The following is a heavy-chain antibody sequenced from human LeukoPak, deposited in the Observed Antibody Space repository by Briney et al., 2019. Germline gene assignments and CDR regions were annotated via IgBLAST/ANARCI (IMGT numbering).Heavy chain of an antibody. Sequence: GGSLRLSCAASGFTFSSFWMSWVRLAPGKGLEWVSVISGSGGSTYYADSVKGRFTISRDNSKYTLYLQMNSLRAEDTAVYYCAKDLIPYCSGGSCYPSPFDYWGQGTLVTVSS. CDR1: GFTFSSFW. CDR2: ISGSGGST. J-gene: IGHJ4*02. V-gene: IGHV3-23*01. CDR3: AKDLIPYCSGGSCYPSPFDY. D-gene: IGHD2-15*01.